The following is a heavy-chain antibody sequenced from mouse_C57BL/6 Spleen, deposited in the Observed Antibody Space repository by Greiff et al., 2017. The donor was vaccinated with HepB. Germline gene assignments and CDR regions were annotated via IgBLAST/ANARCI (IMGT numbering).Heavy chain of an antibody. V-gene: IGHV5-4*01. J-gene: IGHJ2*01. CDR3: ARDDDEGFDY. Sequence: EVHLVESGGGLVKPGGSLKLSCAASGFTFSSYAMSWVRQTPEKRLEWVATISDGGSYTYYPDNVKGRFTISRDNAKNNLYLQMSHLKSEDTAMYYCARDDDEGFDYWGQGTTLTVSS. D-gene: IGHD2-12*01. CDR2: ISDGGSYT. CDR1: GFTFSSYA.